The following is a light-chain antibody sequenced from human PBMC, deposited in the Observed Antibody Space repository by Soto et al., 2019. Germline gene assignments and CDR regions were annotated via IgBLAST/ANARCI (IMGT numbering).Light chain of an antibody. CDR2: GAS. V-gene: IGKV3-15*01. Sequence: EIVMTQSPATLSVSPGERGTLSCRASQSVRSNLAWYQQKPGQAPRLLIYGASTRATGIPARFSGSRSGTECTLTISSLQSEDFTVYYCQQYNNWPWTFGQGTKVDIK. CDR1: QSVRSN. J-gene: IGKJ1*01. CDR3: QQYNNWPWT.